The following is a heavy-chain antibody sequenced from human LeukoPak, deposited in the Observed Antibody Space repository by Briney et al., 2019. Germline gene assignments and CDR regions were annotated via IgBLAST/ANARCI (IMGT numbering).Heavy chain of an antibody. D-gene: IGHD3-22*01. Sequence: PSETLSLTCAVYGGSFSVYYWSWIRQPPGEGLEWIGEINHSGSTNYNPSLKSRVTISVDTSKNQFSLKLSSVTAADTAVYYCARGRYYDSSGYYYGTDYWGQGTLVTVSS. CDR2: INHSGST. V-gene: IGHV4-34*01. CDR1: GGSFSVYY. J-gene: IGHJ4*02. CDR3: ARGRYYDSSGYYYGTDY.